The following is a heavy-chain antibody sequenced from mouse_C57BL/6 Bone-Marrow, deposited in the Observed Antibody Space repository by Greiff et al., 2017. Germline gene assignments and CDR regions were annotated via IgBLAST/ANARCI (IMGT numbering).Heavy chain of an antibody. Sequence: QVQLKESGAELVKPGASVTMSCKASGYTFTTYPIEWMKQNHGKSLEWIGNFHPYNDDTKYNEKFKGKATLTVEQSSSTVYLELSRLTSDDSAVYYCARRGRGYYAMDYWGQGTSVTVSS. CDR2: FHPYNDDT. V-gene: IGHV1-47*01. CDR3: ARRGRGYYAMDY. J-gene: IGHJ4*01. CDR1: GYTFTTYP.